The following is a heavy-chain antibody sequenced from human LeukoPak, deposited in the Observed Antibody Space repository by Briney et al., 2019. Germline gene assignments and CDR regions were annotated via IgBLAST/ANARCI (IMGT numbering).Heavy chain of an antibody. CDR2: IYYSGST. CDR1: GGSIGSYY. CDR3: AGHLTGDYFDY. V-gene: IGHV4-59*08. J-gene: IGHJ4*02. Sequence: SETLSLTCTVSGGSIGSYYWSWIRQPPGKGLEWIGYIYYSGSTNYNSSLKSRVTISVDTSKNQFSLKLSSVTAADTAVYYCAGHLTGDYFDYWGQGTLVTVSS. D-gene: IGHD1-14*01.